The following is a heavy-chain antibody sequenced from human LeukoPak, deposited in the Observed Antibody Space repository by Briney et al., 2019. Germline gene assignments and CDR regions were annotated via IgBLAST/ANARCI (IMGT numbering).Heavy chain of an antibody. CDR3: ATYRQVLLPFES. V-gene: IGHV3-30*04. CDR2: ISFDKSNK. CDR1: GFRFSSYA. Sequence: GGSLRLSCAASGFRFSSYAMHWVRQAPGKGLEWVAVISFDKSNKYFADSVKGRFTISRDNSKNTVSLQMNSLRAEDTAIYYCATYRQVLLPFESWGQGTLVTVSS. D-gene: IGHD2-8*02. J-gene: IGHJ4*02.